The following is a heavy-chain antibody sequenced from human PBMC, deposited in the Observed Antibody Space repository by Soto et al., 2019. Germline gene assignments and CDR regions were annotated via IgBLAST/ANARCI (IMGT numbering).Heavy chain of an antibody. V-gene: IGHV3-11*01. D-gene: IGHD3-22*01. J-gene: IGHJ4*02. Sequence: PLRPSCAAAGFTFRDYYMSWIRQAPGKGLEWVSYISSSGSTIYYADSVKGRFTISRDNAKNSLYLQMNSLRAEDTAVYYCARSYLYYDSSGYPDYWGQGTLVTVSS. CDR1: GFTFRDYY. CDR2: ISSSGSTI. CDR3: ARSYLYYDSSGYPDY.